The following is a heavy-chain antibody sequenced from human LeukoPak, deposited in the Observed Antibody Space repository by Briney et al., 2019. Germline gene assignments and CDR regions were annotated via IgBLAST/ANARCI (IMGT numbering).Heavy chain of an antibody. Sequence: SETLSLTGTVSGGSISSYYWSWIRQPPGKGLEWIGYIYYSGSTNYNPSLKSRVTISVDTSKNQFSLKLSSVTAADTAVYYCARVRAYYYDKGWFDPWGQGTLVTVSS. V-gene: IGHV4-59*01. CDR1: GGSISSYY. J-gene: IGHJ5*02. D-gene: IGHD3-22*01. CDR2: IYYSGST. CDR3: ARVRAYYYDKGWFDP.